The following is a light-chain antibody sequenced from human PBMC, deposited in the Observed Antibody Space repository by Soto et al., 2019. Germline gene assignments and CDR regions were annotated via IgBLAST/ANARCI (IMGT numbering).Light chain of an antibody. CDR1: QSIGRW. J-gene: IGKJ5*01. V-gene: IGKV1-9*01. Sequence: DIQMTQSPSTLSASVGDRVTITCRASQSIGRWLAWYQQKPGKAPKLLIYAASTLQSGVPSRFSGSGSGTEFTLTISSLQPEDFATYYCQQLNSYPITFGQGTRLEIK. CDR3: QQLNSYPIT. CDR2: AAS.